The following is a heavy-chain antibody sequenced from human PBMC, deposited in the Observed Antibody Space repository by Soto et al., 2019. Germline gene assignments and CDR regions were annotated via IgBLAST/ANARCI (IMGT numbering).Heavy chain of an antibody. CDR2: IIPIFGTA. CDR1: GGTFSSYA. D-gene: IGHD3-10*01. CDR3: ARGGDGNNFGDYYYCGMDV. V-gene: IGHV1-69*13. J-gene: IGHJ6*02. Sequence: SVKVSCKASGGTFSSYAISWVRQAPGQGLEWMGGIIPIFGTANYAQKFQGRVTITADESTSTAYMELSSLRSEDTAVYYCARGGDGNNFGDYYYCGMDVWGQGTTVTVSS.